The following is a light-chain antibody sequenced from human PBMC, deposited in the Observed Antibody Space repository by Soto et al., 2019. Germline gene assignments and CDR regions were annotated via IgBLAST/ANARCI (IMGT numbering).Light chain of an antibody. CDR3: QQYGSSTWT. Sequence: EIEMTQSPATLSLAPGERVTLSCRASESVSTNLAWYQQKAGQAPRLLIYGASSRATGIPDRFSGSGSGTDFTLTISRLEPEDFAVYYCQQYGSSTWTFGQGTRLEIK. CDR1: ESVSTN. J-gene: IGKJ5*01. CDR2: GAS. V-gene: IGKV3-20*01.